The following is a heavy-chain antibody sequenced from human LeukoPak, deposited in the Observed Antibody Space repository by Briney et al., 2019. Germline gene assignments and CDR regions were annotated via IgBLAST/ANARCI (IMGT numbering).Heavy chain of an antibody. V-gene: IGHV3-23*01. J-gene: IGHJ4*02. D-gene: IGHD3-10*01. CDR3: ARDLYYYGSGSYYTGVFDY. CDR2: ITSSGGST. CDR1: GFTFSSDA. Sequence: PGGSLRLSCAASGFTFSSDALSWVRQAPGKGLEWVSSITSSGGSTFYADSVKGRFTISRDNSNNTLYLHMNSLRAEDTAVYYCARDLYYYGSGSYYTGVFDYWGQGTLVTVSS.